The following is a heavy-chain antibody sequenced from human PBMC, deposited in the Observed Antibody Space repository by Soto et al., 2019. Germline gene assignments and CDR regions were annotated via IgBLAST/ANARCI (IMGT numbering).Heavy chain of an antibody. D-gene: IGHD3-10*02. CDR2: MSYDGSDT. CDR1: GFIFSNNG. V-gene: IGHV3-30*02. CDR3: TIVRVADSALDH. Sequence: GEYLKIYRVGSGFIFSNNGMHWVRQTPGKGLEWVAFMSYDGSDTFYADSVKGRFTISRDNSKNTLFLHMSNLRAEDTAMYYCTIVRVADSALDHWGQGTLVTVSS. J-gene: IGHJ4*02.